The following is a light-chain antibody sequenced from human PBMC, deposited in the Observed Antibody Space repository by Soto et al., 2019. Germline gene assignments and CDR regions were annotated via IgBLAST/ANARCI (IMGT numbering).Light chain of an antibody. CDR2: GAS. CDR3: QQYDSSPWT. J-gene: IGKJ1*01. CDR1: QSVSSSN. V-gene: IGKV3-20*01. Sequence: EIVLTQSPGTLSLSPGERATLSCRASQSVSSSNLVWYQQKPGQAPRPLIYGASTRATGIPDRFSGSGSGTDFTLTISGLDPADFAVYYCQQYDSSPWTFGQGTKVEIK.